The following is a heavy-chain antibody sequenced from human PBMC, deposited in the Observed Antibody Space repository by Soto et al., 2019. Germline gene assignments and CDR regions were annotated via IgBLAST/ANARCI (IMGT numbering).Heavy chain of an antibody. CDR2: IYHRGST. D-gene: IGHD4-4*01. CDR1: GDSISSSNW. V-gene: IGHV4-4*02. J-gene: IGHJ4*02. CDR3: ARGLYTFATFDY. Sequence: QVQLQESGPGLVNPSGTLSLTCAVSGDSISSSNWWSWVRQPPGKGLEWIGEIYHRGSTNYNPSLTRRVTISVDKSNNNFSLKLTSVTAADTAMYYCARGLYTFATFDYGGQGTLVSVSS.